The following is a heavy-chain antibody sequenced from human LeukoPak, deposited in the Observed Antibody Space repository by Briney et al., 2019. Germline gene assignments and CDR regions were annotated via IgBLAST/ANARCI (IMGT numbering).Heavy chain of an antibody. D-gene: IGHD5-24*01. J-gene: IGHJ4*02. CDR3: ARVGEMASTLMGIFDY. CDR2: ISVYNGNT. V-gene: IGHV1-18*04. CDR1: GYTYTSYG. Sequence: ASVKVSCKASGYTYTSYGISWVRQAPGQGLEWMGWISVYNGNTKYAQKLQGRVTMTTDTSTSTAYMELRSLRSDDTAVYYCARVGEMASTLMGIFDYWGQGTLVTVSS.